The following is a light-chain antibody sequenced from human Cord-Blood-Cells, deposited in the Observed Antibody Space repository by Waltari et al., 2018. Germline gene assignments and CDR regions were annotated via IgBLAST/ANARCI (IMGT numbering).Light chain of an antibody. J-gene: IGLJ3*02. V-gene: IGLV1-44*01. CDR3: AAWDDSLNGWV. Sequence: QSVLTQPPSASGTPGQRVTIACSGSSPHIGSNTVNWYQQPPGTAPKLLIYSNHQRPSGVPDRFSGSKSGTSASLAISGLQSEDEADYYCAAWDDSLNGWVFGGGTKLTVL. CDR2: SNH. CDR1: SPHIGSNT.